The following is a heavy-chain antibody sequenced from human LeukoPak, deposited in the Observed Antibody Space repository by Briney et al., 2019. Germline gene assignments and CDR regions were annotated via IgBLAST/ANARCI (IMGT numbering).Heavy chain of an antibody. D-gene: IGHD3-22*01. Sequence: PGGSLRLSCAAPGFTFSSYAMHWVRQAPGRGLEWVAVISYDGSNKYYADSVKGRFTISRDNSKNTLYLQMSSLRADNTAVYYCASDDSTGYHHSDNWGQGTLVTVSS. V-gene: IGHV3-30-3*01. J-gene: IGHJ4*02. CDR2: ISYDGSNK. CDR1: GFTFSSYA. CDR3: ASDDSTGYHHSDN.